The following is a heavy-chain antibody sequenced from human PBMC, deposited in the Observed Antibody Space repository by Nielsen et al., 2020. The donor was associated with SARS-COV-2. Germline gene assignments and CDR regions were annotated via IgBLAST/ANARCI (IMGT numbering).Heavy chain of an antibody. D-gene: IGHD4-17*01. CDR2: IYPGDSAT. CDR3: ARQSREDDYGDYGDGGWFDP. Sequence: GESLKISCKGSGYSFTSYWIGWVRQMPGKGLEWMGIIYPGDSATRYSPSFQGQVTISADKSISTAYLQWSSLKASDTAMYYCARQSREDDYGDYGDGGWFDPWGQGTLVTVSS. J-gene: IGHJ5*02. CDR1: GYSFTSYW. V-gene: IGHV5-51*01.